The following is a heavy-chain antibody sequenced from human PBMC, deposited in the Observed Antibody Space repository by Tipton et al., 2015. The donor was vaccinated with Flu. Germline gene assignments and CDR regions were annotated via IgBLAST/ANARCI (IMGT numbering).Heavy chain of an antibody. D-gene: IGHD3-3*01. CDR2: VSSSGTT. CDR3: ARARRFLEWQFYYYYMDV. V-gene: IGHV4-59*01. CDR1: GGSISSYH. J-gene: IGHJ6*03. Sequence: LRLSCTVSGGSISSYHWSWIRRPPGKGLEWIAYVSSSGTTNYNPSLKSRVTTSVDTSKNHFSLELISVTAADTAVYFCARARRFLEWQFYYYYMDVWGKGTPVTVSS.